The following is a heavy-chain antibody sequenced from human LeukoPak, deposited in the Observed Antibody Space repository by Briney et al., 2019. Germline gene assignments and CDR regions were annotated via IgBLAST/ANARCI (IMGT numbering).Heavy chain of an antibody. CDR2: MNPNSGNT. J-gene: IGHJ4*02. CDR3: ARSTCSGGSCYSGY. Sequence: GASVKVSCKASGYTFTSYGISWVRQATGQGLEWMGWMNPNSGNTGYAQKFQGRVTMTRNTSISTAYMELSSLRSEDTAVYYCARSTCSGGSCYSGYWGQGTLVTVSS. V-gene: IGHV1-8*02. CDR1: GYTFTSYG. D-gene: IGHD2-15*01.